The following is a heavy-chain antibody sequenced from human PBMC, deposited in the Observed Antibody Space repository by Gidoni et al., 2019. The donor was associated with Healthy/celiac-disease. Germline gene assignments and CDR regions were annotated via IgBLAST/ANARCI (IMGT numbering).Heavy chain of an antibody. D-gene: IGHD6-19*01. CDR3: ARHAIAVAGSQGDYYYGMDV. CDR2: IYPGDSDT. Sequence: GYSFTSYWIGWVRQMPGKGLEWMGIIYPGDSDTRYSPSFQGQVTISADKSISTAYLQWSSLKASDTAMYYCARHAIAVAGSQGDYYYGMDVWGQGTTVTVSS. CDR1: GYSFTSYW. V-gene: IGHV5-51*01. J-gene: IGHJ6*02.